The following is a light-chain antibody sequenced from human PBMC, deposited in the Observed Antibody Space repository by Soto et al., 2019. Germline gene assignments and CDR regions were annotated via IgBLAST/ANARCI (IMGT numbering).Light chain of an antibody. J-gene: IGKJ1*01. CDR1: QSISGW. V-gene: IGKV1-5*01. Sequence: DIQMTQSPSTLSASVGDRVIITCRASQSISGWLAWYQQKPGKAPKLLIFDAFSLESGVPSRFSGSGSGTEFTLTISTLHPDDFATYYCQQYNSYWWTFGQGTKVDIK. CDR2: DAF. CDR3: QQYNSYWWT.